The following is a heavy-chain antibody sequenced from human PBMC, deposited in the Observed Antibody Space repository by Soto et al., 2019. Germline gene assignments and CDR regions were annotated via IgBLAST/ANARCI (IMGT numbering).Heavy chain of an antibody. D-gene: IGHD2-2*01. Sequence: GESLKISCKGSGYSFTSYWIGWVRQMPGKGLEWMGIIYPGDSDTRYSPSFQGQVTISADKSISTAYLQWSSLKASDTAMYYCARHCSSTSCYSPYYNYGMDVWGQGTTVTVSS. J-gene: IGHJ6*02. V-gene: IGHV5-51*01. CDR1: GYSFTSYW. CDR3: ARHCSSTSCYSPYYNYGMDV. CDR2: IYPGDSDT.